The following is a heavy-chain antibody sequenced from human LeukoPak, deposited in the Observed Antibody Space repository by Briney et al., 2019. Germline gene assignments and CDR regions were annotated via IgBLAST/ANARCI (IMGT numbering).Heavy chain of an antibody. J-gene: IGHJ5*02. CDR3: ARAGYCSSTSCYPNWFDP. D-gene: IGHD2-2*01. CDR1: GGTFSSYA. V-gene: IGHV1-18*01. CDR2: ISAYNGNT. Sequence: ASVKVSCKASGGTFSSYAISWVRQAPGQGLEWMGWISAYNGNTNYAQKLQGRVTMTTDTSTSTAYMELRSLRSDDTAVYYCARAGYCSSTSCYPNWFDPWGQGTLVTVSS.